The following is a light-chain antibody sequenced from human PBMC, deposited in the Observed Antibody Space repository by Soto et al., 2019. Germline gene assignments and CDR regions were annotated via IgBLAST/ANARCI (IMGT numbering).Light chain of an antibody. Sequence: EIVLTQSPATLSLSPGERATLSCRASQSVSSYLAWYQQKPGQAPRLLIYDASNRATGIPARFSGSGSGTDFTLTISSLEPEDFAVYYCQQYVRSPWTFGRGTKV. CDR1: QSVSSY. J-gene: IGKJ1*01. CDR2: DAS. CDR3: QQYVRSPWT. V-gene: IGKV3-11*01.